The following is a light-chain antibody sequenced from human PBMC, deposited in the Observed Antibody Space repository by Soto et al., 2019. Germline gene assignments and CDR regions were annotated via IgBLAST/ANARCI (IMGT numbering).Light chain of an antibody. CDR1: QSVSSN. V-gene: IGKV3-15*01. CDR2: GAS. Sequence: EIVMTQSPATLSVSPGERVTLSCRASQSVSSNLAWYQQKPGQAPRLLIYGASTRVTDIPARFSGSGSGTEFTLTISSLQSEDVAVYYCQQYNNWPPWTFGQGTKVEIK. J-gene: IGKJ1*01. CDR3: QQYNNWPPWT.